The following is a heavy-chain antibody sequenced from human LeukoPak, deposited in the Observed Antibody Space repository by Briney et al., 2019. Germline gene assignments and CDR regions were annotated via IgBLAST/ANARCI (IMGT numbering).Heavy chain of an antibody. CDR1: GFTFSSYG. CDR3: ARDRGSREDGMDV. CDR2: IWYDGNNK. D-gene: IGHD1-26*01. V-gene: IGHV3-33*01. J-gene: IGHJ6*02. Sequence: GGSLRLSCAASGFTFSSYGMHWVRQAPGKGLEWVAVIWYDGNNKYYADFVKGRFTISRDNSKNTLYLQLNSLSAEDTAVYNCARDRGSREDGMDVWGQGTTVTVSS.